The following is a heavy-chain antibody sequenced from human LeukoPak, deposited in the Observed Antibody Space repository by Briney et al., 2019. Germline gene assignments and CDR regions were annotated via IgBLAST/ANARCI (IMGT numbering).Heavy chain of an antibody. D-gene: IGHD4-17*01. CDR3: AKRYGDSTLKYYFDY. Sequence: GGSLRLSCAASGFTFRSYAMRWVRQAPGEGVEGGSGISGSGGGTFYADPVKGRFTVSRANFKNTLYLQMSSLRDDDTAVYYCAKRYGDSTLKYYFDYWGQGTLVTVSS. J-gene: IGHJ4*02. CDR1: GFTFRSYA. CDR2: ISGSGGGT. V-gene: IGHV3-23*01.